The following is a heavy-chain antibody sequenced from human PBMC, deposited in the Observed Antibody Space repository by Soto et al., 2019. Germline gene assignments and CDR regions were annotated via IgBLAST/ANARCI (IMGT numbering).Heavy chain of an antibody. Sequence: SQPQSLTSAVEGGSFGGLYWSWISQHTEKGLEWIGEINHSGSTNYNPSLKSRVTISVDTSKNQFSLKLSSVTAADTAVYYCTRGRAIFGVVIQQSNLFDPWGQGTLVTVSP. D-gene: IGHD3-3*01. CDR3: TRGRAIFGVVIQQSNLFDP. J-gene: IGHJ5*02. CDR1: GGSFGGLY. CDR2: INHSGST. V-gene: IGHV4-34*01.